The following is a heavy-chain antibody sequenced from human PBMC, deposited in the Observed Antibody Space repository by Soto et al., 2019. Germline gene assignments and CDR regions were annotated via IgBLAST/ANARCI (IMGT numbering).Heavy chain of an antibody. CDR1: GYSISSGYY. CDR3: ARAVYCTTANCWDDFHYYNIDV. Sequence: PSETLSLTXAVFGYSISSGYYWGWIRQPPGKGLEWIGSIYHSGSIYYNPSLKSRATLSLDTSKDQFSLKLTSVTAADTAVYYCARAVYCTTANCWDDFHYYNIDVWGQGTAVTVSS. CDR2: IYHSGSI. V-gene: IGHV4-38-2*01. J-gene: IGHJ6*02. D-gene: IGHD2-2*01.